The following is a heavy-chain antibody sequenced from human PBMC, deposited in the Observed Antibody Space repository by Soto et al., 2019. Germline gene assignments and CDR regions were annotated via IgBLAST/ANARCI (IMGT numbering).Heavy chain of an antibody. J-gene: IGHJ4*02. CDR1: GGSISSGDYY. V-gene: IGHV4-30-4*01. CDR2: IYYSGST. Sequence: SETLSLTXTVSGGSISSGDYYWSWIRQPPGKGLEWIGYIYYSGSTYYNPSLKSRVTISVDTSKNQFSLKLSSVTAADTAVYYCARVDTAMVLFDYWGQGTLVTVSS. CDR3: ARVDTAMVLFDY. D-gene: IGHD5-18*01.